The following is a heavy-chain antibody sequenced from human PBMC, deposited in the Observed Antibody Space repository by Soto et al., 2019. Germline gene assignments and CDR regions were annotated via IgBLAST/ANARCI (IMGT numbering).Heavy chain of an antibody. J-gene: IGHJ3*02. V-gene: IGHV4-59*01. Sequence: SETLSLTCAVSGFSINTYYWSWIRQPPGKGLEWIGYIYYSGSTNYNPSLKSRVTISVDTSKNQFSLKLSSVTAADTAVYYCARVWGGAFDIWGQGTMVTVSS. CDR3: ARVWGGAFDI. CDR2: IYYSGST. D-gene: IGHD3-10*01. CDR1: GFSINTYY.